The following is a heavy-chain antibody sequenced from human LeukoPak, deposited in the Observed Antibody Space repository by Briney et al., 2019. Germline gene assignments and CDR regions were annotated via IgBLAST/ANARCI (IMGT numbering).Heavy chain of an antibody. CDR2: INHSGST. D-gene: IGHD3-16*02. CDR1: GGSFSGYY. Sequence: SETLSLTCAVYGGSFSGYYWSWIRQPPGKGLEWIGEINHSGSTNYNPSLKSRVTISVDTSKNQFSLKLSSVTAADTAVYYCATRYYVWGGYRRLSHWFDPWGQGTLVTVSS. J-gene: IGHJ5*02. V-gene: IGHV4-34*01. CDR3: ATRYYVWGGYRRLSHWFDP.